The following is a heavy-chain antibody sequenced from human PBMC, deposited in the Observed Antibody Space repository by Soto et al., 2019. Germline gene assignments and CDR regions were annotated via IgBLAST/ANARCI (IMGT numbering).Heavy chain of an antibody. Sequence: QVQLQESGPGLVKPSETLSLTCTVSGVSIITSYWSWIRQTPGKGPEWIGYIYYTVSTRYNPSLMSRVTISVDTATGQLSLKLSSVTAADTAMYYCARADLGSGVGYSYHYMDVWGKWTTVTVSS. J-gene: IGHJ6*03. V-gene: IGHV4-59*01. CDR1: GVSIITSY. D-gene: IGHD6-19*01. CDR3: ARADLGSGVGYSYHYMDV. CDR2: IYYTVST.